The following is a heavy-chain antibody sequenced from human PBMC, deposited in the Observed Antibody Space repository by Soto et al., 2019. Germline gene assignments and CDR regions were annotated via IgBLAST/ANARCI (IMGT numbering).Heavy chain of an antibody. V-gene: IGHV3-21*06. J-gene: IGHJ4*02. CDR3: AREGVHNYTQYSFDY. CDR2: ISGIRDYI. D-gene: IGHD3-10*01. Sequence: EVQLVESGGGLVNPGGSLRLSCAASGFTFSYYPLHWVRRAPGKGLEWVSAISGIRDYICYADSVKGRFTISRDNAKTSLYLQMHSLTAEDTAVYYCAREGVHNYTQYSFDYWGQGTLVTVSS. CDR1: GFTFSYYP.